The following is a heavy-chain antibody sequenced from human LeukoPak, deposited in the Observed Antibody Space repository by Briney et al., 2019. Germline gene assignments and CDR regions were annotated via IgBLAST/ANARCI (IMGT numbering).Heavy chain of an antibody. Sequence: ACVKVSCKASGGTFSIYAISCVRHAPGQGRECMGNIIPIFGTAIYAQKFQGRVTITTDESTSTAYMELSSLRSEDTAVYYCARDSSYYDFGRGYQRYYFDYWGQGTLVTVSS. V-gene: IGHV1-69*05. CDR3: ARDSSYYDFGRGYQRYYFDY. CDR2: IIPIFGTA. J-gene: IGHJ4*02. CDR1: GGTFSIYA. D-gene: IGHD3-3*01.